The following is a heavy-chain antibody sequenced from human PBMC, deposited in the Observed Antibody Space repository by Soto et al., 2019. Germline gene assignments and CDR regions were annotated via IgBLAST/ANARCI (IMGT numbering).Heavy chain of an antibody. CDR1: GYIFSSYW. Sequence: PGESLKISCNGSGYIFSSYWINWVRQMPGKGLEWMGIIYPDDSETRYSPSFQGQVTISVDKSTSSAYLQWRSLKASDSAMYYCARRRGMDVWGQGTTVTVSS. J-gene: IGHJ6*02. CDR2: IYPDDSET. CDR3: ARRRGMDV. V-gene: IGHV5-51*01.